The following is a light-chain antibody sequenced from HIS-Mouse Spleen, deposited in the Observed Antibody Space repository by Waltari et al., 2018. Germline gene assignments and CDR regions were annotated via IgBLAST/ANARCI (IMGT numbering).Light chain of an antibody. CDR3: CSYAGSSTLV. J-gene: IGLJ2*01. CDR1: SSDVGRYNL. CDR2: EGS. V-gene: IGLV2-23*01. Sequence: QSALTQPASVSGSPGQSITISCTGPSSDVGRYNLFSWYQQHPGKAPIPMIYEGSKRPSGVSNRFSGSKSGNTASLTISGLQAEDEADYYCCSYAGSSTLVFGGGTKLTVL.